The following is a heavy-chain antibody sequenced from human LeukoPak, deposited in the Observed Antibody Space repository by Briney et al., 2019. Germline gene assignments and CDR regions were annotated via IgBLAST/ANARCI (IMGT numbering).Heavy chain of an antibody. CDR1: GFSLSTSGMC. V-gene: IGHV2-70*11. CDR2: IDWDDDK. CDR3: ARTYYYDSSGYYGFFDY. J-gene: IGHJ4*02. Sequence: SGPTLVNPTQTLTLTCTFSGFSLSTSGMCVSWIRQPPGKALEWLARIDWDDDKYYSTSLKTRLTISKDTSKDQVVLTMTNMDPVDTATYYCARTYYYDSSGYYGFFDYWGQGTLVTVSS. D-gene: IGHD3-22*01.